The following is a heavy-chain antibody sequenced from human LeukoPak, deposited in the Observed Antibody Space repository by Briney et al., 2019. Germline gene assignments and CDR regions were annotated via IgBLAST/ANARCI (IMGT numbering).Heavy chain of an antibody. J-gene: IGHJ4*02. D-gene: IGHD3-10*01. CDR1: GFTFSSYS. Sequence: PGGSLRLSCAGSGFTFSSYSMNWVRQAPGKGLEWVSSISGSSSYIYYADSVKGRFTISRDNVKNSLYLQMNSLRAEDTAVYYCARDRSPGNFDYWGQGTLVTVSS. CDR2: ISGSSSYI. CDR3: ARDRSPGNFDY. V-gene: IGHV3-21*01.